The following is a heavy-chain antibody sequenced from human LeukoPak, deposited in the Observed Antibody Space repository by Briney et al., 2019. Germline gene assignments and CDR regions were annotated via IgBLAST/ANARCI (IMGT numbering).Heavy chain of an antibody. J-gene: IGHJ5*02. D-gene: IGHD3-22*01. CDR2: INHSGST. CDR1: GGSFSGYY. V-gene: IGHV4-34*01. Sequence: SETLSLTCAVYGGSFSGYYWSWIRQPPGKGLEWIGEINHSGSTNYNPSLKSRVTISVDASKNQFSLKLSSVTAADTAVYYCARDHDSSGPWGQGALVTVSS. CDR3: ARDHDSSGP.